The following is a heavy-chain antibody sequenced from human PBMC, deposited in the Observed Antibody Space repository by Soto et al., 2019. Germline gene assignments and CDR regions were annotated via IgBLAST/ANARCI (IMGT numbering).Heavy chain of an antibody. J-gene: IGHJ4*02. D-gene: IGHD3-10*01. Sequence: EVQLLESGGGLVQPGGPLRLSGAASGSTFNNYAMTGVRRAPGKGLGWVSAISGGGDTTSYADSVKGRFTVSRDGSKNTLYLQMSSLRAEDTALYYCAKGRGGSGSLTPRVDFWGQGTLVTVSS. CDR1: GSTFNNYA. CDR3: AKGRGGSGSLTPRVDF. CDR2: ISGGGDTT. V-gene: IGHV3-23*01.